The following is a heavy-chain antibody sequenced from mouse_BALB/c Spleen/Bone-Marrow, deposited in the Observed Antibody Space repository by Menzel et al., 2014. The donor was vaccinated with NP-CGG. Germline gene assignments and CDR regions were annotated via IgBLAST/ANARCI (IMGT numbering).Heavy chain of an antibody. CDR2: INNNGGST. J-gene: IGHJ1*01. CDR3: ARVYGWYFDV. D-gene: IGHD1-1*01. V-gene: IGHV5-6-3*01. CDR1: GFTFSSYG. Sequence: EVQRVESGGGLVQPGGSLKLSCVASGFTFSSYGMSWVRPTPDKRLELVATINNNGGSTYYPDSVKGQFTISRDNAKNTLYLQMSSLKSEDTAMYYYARVYGWYFDVWGAGTTVTVSS.